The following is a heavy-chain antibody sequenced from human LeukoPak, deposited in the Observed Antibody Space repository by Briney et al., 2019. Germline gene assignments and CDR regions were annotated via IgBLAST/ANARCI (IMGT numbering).Heavy chain of an antibody. V-gene: IGHV3-74*01. J-gene: IGHJ4*02. D-gene: IGHD2/OR15-2a*01. CDR3: ARSRGGFYHY. CDR2: FDTDGSKT. CDR1: GFTFSNGW. Sequence: GGSLRLSCAASGFTFSNGWVHWVRQAPGKGLVRVSRFDTDGSKTTYADSVKGRFTISRVNAKNTLYLQMNSLRVEDTAVYYCARSRGGFYHYWGQGTLVTVSS.